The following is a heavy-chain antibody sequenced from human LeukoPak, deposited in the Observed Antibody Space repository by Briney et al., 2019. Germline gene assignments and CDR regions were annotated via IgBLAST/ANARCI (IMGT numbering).Heavy chain of an antibody. CDR2: IYYSGST. Sequence: PSETLSLTCTVSGRSISSYYWSWIRQPPGKGLQWIGYIYYSGSTNYNPSLKSRVIISVDTFKNQISLKLSSVTAADTAVYYCARGNSGYDYAFDIWGQGTMVSVSS. CDR3: ARGNSGYDYAFDI. J-gene: IGHJ3*02. D-gene: IGHD5-12*01. V-gene: IGHV4-59*01. CDR1: GRSISSYY.